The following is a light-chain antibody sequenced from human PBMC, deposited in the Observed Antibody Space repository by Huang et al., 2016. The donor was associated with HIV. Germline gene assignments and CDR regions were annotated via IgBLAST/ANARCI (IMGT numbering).Light chain of an antibody. CDR2: AAS. V-gene: IGKV1-9*01. CDR3: QQFNNYPLT. J-gene: IGKJ4*01. CDR1: QGISSF. Sequence: IQLTQSPSSLSASVGDRVTITCRDSQGISSFLAWYQQKPGKAPKRLLYAASTLHSGVPLRFSGSGAGTDFTLTISSLQPEDFATYYCQQFNNYPLTFGGGTKVEIK.